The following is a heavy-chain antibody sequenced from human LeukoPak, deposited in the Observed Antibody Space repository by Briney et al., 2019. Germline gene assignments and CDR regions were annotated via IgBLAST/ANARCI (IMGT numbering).Heavy chain of an antibody. Sequence: ASVKVSCKASGYTFTNFGISWVRQAPGQGLEWMGWISAYNDNTDYAQMFQGRVTMTRDTSTRTVYMELSSLRSGDTAAYYCAREGEVIVTDNLFYWGQGTLVTVSS. D-gene: IGHD2-21*01. CDR3: AREGEVIVTDNLFY. CDR1: GYTFTNFG. CDR2: ISAYNDNT. J-gene: IGHJ4*02. V-gene: IGHV1-18*01.